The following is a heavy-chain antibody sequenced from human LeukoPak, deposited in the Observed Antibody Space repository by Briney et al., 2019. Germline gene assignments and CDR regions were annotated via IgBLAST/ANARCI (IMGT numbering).Heavy chain of an antibody. Sequence: LPGRSLRLSCVASGFTFSTYGMHWVRQAPGKGLEWVAVISYDGNNEYYVDSVKGRFTISRDNSKNTLYLQMNSLRAEDTAVYYCAKPPPNDYGDYARDYWGQGTLVTVSS. CDR3: AKPPPNDYGDYARDY. V-gene: IGHV3-30*18. D-gene: IGHD4-17*01. J-gene: IGHJ4*02. CDR1: GFTFSTYG. CDR2: ISYDGNNE.